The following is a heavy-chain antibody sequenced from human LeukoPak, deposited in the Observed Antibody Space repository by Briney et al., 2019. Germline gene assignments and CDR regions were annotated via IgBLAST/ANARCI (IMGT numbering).Heavy chain of an antibody. D-gene: IGHD3-10*01. V-gene: IGHV4-34*01. Sequence: EXLSLTCAVYGGSFSGYYWSWIRQPPGKGLEWIGEINHSGSTNYNPSLTSRVTISVDTSKNQFSLKLSSVTAADTAVYYCARARRYYGSGSYGPSFLFDYWGQGTLVTVSS. CDR1: GGSFSGYY. CDR2: INHSGST. J-gene: IGHJ4*02. CDR3: ARARRYYGSGSYGPSFLFDY.